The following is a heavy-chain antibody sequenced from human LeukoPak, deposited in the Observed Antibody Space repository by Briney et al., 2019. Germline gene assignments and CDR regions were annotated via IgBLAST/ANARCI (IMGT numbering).Heavy chain of an antibody. Sequence: PGGSLRLSCAASGFTFSSYWMSWVRQAPGKRLEWVANIKQDGSEKYYVDSVKGRFTISRDNAKNSLYLQVNSLRAEDTAVYYCARDGGGGYCSSTSCYKGAFDYWGQGTLVTVSS. V-gene: IGHV3-7*01. CDR1: GFTFSSYW. CDR2: IKQDGSEK. CDR3: ARDGGGGYCSSTSCYKGAFDY. D-gene: IGHD2-2*02. J-gene: IGHJ4*02.